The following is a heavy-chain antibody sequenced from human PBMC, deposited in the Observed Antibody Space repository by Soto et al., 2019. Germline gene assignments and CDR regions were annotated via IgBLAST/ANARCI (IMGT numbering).Heavy chain of an antibody. CDR1: GFTFSSYG. V-gene: IGHV3-30*18. Sequence: PGGSLRLSCAASGFTFSSYGMHWVRQAPGKGLEWVAVISYDGSNKYYADSVKGRFTISRDNSKNTLYLQMNSLRAEDTAVYYCAKDTHFYDYIWGSYRYTPFYWGQGTLVTVSS. J-gene: IGHJ4*02. D-gene: IGHD3-16*02. CDR2: ISYDGSNK. CDR3: AKDTHFYDYIWGSYRYTPFY.